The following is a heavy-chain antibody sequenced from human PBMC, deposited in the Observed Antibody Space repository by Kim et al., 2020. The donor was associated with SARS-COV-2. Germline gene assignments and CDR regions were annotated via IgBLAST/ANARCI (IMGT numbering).Heavy chain of an antibody. V-gene: IGHV3-21*01. CDR3: ARGLRDYFDY. D-gene: IGHD4-17*01. J-gene: IGHJ4*02. CDR2: YL. Sequence: YLYYADSVKGRFTNSRDNAKNSLYLQMNSLRAEDTAVYYCARGLRDYFDYWGQGTLVTVSS.